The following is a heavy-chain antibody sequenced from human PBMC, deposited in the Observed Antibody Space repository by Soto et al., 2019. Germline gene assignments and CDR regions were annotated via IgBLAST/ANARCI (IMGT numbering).Heavy chain of an antibody. CDR1: GGSFSGYY. D-gene: IGHD3-10*01. Sequence: LSLTCAVYGGSFSGYYWSWIRQPPGKGLEWIGEINHSGSTNYNPSLKSRVTISVDTSKNQFSLKLSSVTAADTAVYYCARVRGSGSYYRNWFDPWGQGTLVTVSS. CDR2: INHSGST. CDR3: ARVRGSGSYYRNWFDP. V-gene: IGHV4-34*01. J-gene: IGHJ5*02.